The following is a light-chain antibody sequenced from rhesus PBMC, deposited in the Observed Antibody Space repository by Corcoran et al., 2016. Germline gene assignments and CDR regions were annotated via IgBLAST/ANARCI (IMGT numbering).Light chain of an antibody. CDR1: ENVNNY. CDR3: QHNYGTPLT. Sequence: DIHMTQSPSSLSASVGDRVTITCRSSENVNNYLNWYQQKPGKAPKLLIYKATTLQSGVPSRFSGNGSGTDYTFTISSLQSEDVATYYCQHNYGTPLTFGGGTKVEIK. J-gene: IGKJ4*01. CDR2: KAT. V-gene: IGKV1-74*01.